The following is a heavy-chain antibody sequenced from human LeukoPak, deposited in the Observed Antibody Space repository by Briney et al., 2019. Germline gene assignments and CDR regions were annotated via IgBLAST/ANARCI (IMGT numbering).Heavy chain of an antibody. D-gene: IGHD2-21*01. V-gene: IGHV4-59*01. J-gene: IGHJ4*02. Sequence: PSETLSLTCTVSGGSISSYYWSWIRQPPGKGLEWSGYIYYSGSTNYNPSLKSRVTISVDTSKNQFSLKLSSVTAADTAVYYCPRSQGIGYFDYWGQRTLVTVSS. CDR3: PRSQGIGYFDY. CDR1: GGSISSYY. CDR2: IYYSGST.